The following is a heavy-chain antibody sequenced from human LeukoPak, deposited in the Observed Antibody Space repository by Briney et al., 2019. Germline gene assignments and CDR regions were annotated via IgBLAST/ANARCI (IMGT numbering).Heavy chain of an antibody. CDR3: VRHGFSGYSYGSFNNWFDP. CDR2: IYPGDSDT. V-gene: IGHV5-51*01. Sequence: GESLKISCKGSGYSSTSYWIGWVRQMPGKGLEWMGIIYPGDSDTRYGPSFQGQVTISADKSISTAYLQWSSLKASDTAMYYCVRHGFSGYSYGSFNNWFDPWGQGTLVTVSS. CDR1: GYSSTSYW. J-gene: IGHJ5*02. D-gene: IGHD5-18*01.